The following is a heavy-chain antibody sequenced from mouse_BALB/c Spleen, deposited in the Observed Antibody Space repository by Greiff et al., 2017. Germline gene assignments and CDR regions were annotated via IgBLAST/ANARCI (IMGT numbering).Heavy chain of an antibody. V-gene: IGHV14-4*02. D-gene: IGHD1-1*01. CDR3: NKGDGSTWFAY. J-gene: IGHJ3*01. CDR2: IDPENGDT. CDR1: GFNIKDYY. Sequence: VQLQQSGAELVRSGASVKLSCTASGFNIKDYYMHWVKQRPEQGLEWIGWIDPENGDTEYAPKFQGKATMTADTSSNTAYLRLSSLTSEDTAVYCGNKGDGSTWFAYWGQGTLVTVSA.